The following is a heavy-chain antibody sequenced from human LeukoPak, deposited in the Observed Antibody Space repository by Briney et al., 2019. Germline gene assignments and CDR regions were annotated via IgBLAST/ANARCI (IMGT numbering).Heavy chain of an antibody. CDR1: GGSISGTNW. D-gene: IGHD1-26*01. CDR3: SRGSGPFCPFGY. Sequence: SETLSLTCAVSGGSISGTNWWSWVRQPPGQGLEWIGEISLAGQTNYNPSLNGRVTMSLDKSSNQLSLHLTSVTAADTATYFCSRGSGPFCPFGYWGQGTLVIVSS. V-gene: IGHV4-4*02. CDR2: ISLAGQT. J-gene: IGHJ4*02.